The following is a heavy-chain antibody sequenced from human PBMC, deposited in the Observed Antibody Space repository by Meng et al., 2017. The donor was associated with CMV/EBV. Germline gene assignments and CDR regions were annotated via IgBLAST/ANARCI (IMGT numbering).Heavy chain of an antibody. CDR3: ARDGVVFGVVTLFDY. V-gene: IGHV1-2*02. D-gene: IGHD3-3*01. CDR2: INPNSGGT. J-gene: IGHJ4*02. Sequence: ASVKVSCKASGYTFTGYYVHWVRQAPGQGLEWMGWINPNSGGTNYAQKFQGRVTMTRDTSISTAYMELSRLRSDDTAVYYCARDGVVFGVVTLFDYWGQGTLVTVSS. CDR1: GYTFTGYY.